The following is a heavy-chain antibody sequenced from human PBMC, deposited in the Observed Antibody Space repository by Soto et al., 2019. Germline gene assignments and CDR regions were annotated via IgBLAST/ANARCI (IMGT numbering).Heavy chain of an antibody. V-gene: IGHV4-4*02. CDR2: IYHSGST. CDR1: SGSISSSNL. Sequence: PSETLSLTCAVSSGSISSSNLWTWVRQPPGKGLEWIGEIYHSGSTNYNPSLKSRVTISVDKSKNQFSLKVTSVTAADTAVYYCASRQPPAIGDFQHWGQGTLVTVSS. CDR3: ASRQPPAIGDFQH. D-gene: IGHD2-2*02. J-gene: IGHJ1*01.